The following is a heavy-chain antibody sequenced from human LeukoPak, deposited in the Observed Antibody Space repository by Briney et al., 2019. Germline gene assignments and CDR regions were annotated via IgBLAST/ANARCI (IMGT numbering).Heavy chain of an antibody. CDR1: GGTFSSYA. CDR2: IIPIFGTA. V-gene: IGHV1-69*05. Sequence: ASVKVSCKASGGTFSSYAISWVRQAPGQGLEWMGRIIPIFGTANYAQKFQGRVTITTDESTGTAYIELSILRHEDTVVYYCARAHASGDYHFWGQGNLVTVSS. J-gene: IGHJ4*02. D-gene: IGHD4-17*01. CDR3: ARAHASGDYHF.